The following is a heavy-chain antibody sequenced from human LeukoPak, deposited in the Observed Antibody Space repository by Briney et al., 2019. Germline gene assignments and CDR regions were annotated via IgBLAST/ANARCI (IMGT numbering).Heavy chain of an antibody. Sequence: GESLKISCKGSGYSFTSYWIGWVRQMPGKGLEWMGIIYPGDSDTRYSPSFQGQVTISADKSISTAYLQWSSLKASDTAMYYCARVHCSGGSCYFPPMYYYYYYMDVWGKGTTVTVSS. CDR2: IYPGDSDT. J-gene: IGHJ6*03. CDR3: ARVHCSGGSCYFPPMYYYYYYMDV. CDR1: GYSFTSYW. V-gene: IGHV5-51*01. D-gene: IGHD2-15*01.